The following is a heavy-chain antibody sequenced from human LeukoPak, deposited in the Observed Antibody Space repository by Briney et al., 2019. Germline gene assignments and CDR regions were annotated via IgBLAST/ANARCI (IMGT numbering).Heavy chain of an antibody. J-gene: IGHJ6*02. CDR2: IYTSGST. CDR1: GGSISSGSYY. V-gene: IGHV4-61*02. CDR3: ARARRDLYYYGMDV. D-gene: IGHD5-24*01. Sequence: SETLSLTCTVSGGSISSGSYYWSWIRQPAGKGLEWIGRIYTSGSTNYNPSLKSRVTISVDTSKNQFPLKLSSVTAADTAVYYCARARRDLYYYGMDVWGQGTTVTVSS.